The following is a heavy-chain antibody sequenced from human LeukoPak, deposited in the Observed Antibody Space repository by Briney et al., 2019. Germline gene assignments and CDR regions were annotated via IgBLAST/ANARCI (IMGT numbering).Heavy chain of an antibody. D-gene: IGHD6-6*01. CDR3: AKSATRLVSDYYYMDV. J-gene: IGHJ6*03. V-gene: IGHV3-43*01. Sequence: GGSLRLSCAASGFTFDDYTMHWVRQAPGKGLEWVSLISWDGGSTYADSVKGRFTISRDNSKNSLYLQMNSLRTEDTALYYCAKSATRLVSDYYYMDVWGKGTTVTVSS. CDR1: GFTFDDYT. CDR2: ISWDGGST.